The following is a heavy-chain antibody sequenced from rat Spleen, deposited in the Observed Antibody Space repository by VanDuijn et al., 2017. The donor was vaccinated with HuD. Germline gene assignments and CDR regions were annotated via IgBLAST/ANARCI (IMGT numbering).Heavy chain of an antibody. CDR3: TTMSNWFVY. Sequence: EVQLVESDGGLVQPGRSLKLSCAASGFTFSDYYMAWVRQAQTKGLEWVATISYDGSSTYYRDSVKGRFTISRDNAKSTLYLQMDSLRSEDTATYYCTTMSNWFVYWGKGTLVTVSS. V-gene: IGHV5-20*01. J-gene: IGHJ3*01. CDR1: GFTFSDYY. CDR2: ISYDGSST.